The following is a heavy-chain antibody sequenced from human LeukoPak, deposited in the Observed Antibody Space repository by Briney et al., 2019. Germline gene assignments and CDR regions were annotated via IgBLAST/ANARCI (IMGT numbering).Heavy chain of an antibody. V-gene: IGHV3-48*04. CDR3: ASGGLLAFDP. CDR2: ISSSGSTI. CDR1: GFTFSSYW. Sequence: GGSLRLSCGASGFTFSSYWMHWVRQAPGKGLEWVSYISSSGSTIYYADSVKGRFTISRDNAKNSLYLQMNSLRAEDTAVYYCASGGLLAFDPWGQGTLVTVSS. J-gene: IGHJ5*02.